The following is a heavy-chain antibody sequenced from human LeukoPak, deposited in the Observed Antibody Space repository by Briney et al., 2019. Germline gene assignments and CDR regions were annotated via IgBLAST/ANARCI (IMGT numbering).Heavy chain of an antibody. V-gene: IGHV1-18*01. Sequence: ASVKVSCKASGYTFTSYGISWVRQAPGQGLEWMGWISAYSGNTNYAQKLQGRVTMTTDTSTSTAYMELRSLRSDDKAVYYCARGPHWELNAHLDYWGQGTLVTVSS. CDR1: GYTFTSYG. D-gene: IGHD1-26*01. CDR2: ISAYSGNT. CDR3: ARGPHWELNAHLDY. J-gene: IGHJ4*02.